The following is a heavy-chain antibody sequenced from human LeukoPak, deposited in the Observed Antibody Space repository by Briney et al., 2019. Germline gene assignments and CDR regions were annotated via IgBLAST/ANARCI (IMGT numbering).Heavy chain of an antibody. CDR1: GYTFTGYY. CDR2: INPNSGGT. J-gene: IGHJ3*01. V-gene: IGHV1-2*02. CDR3: ARASPYYYDSSGL. Sequence: ASVKVSCKASGYTFTGYYMHWVRQAPGQGLEWMGWINPNSGGTNYAQKFQGRVTMTRDTSISTAYMELSRLRSDDTAVYYCARASPYYYDSSGLWGQGTMVTVSS. D-gene: IGHD3-22*01.